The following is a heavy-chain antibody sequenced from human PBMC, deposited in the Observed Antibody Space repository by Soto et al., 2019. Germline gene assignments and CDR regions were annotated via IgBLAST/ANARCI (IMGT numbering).Heavy chain of an antibody. V-gene: IGHV3-74*01. Sequence: GGTLRLSCAASGFTFSGYWMHWVRQVPGKGLVWVSIISSDGSRTVYADSVKGRFTISRENAKNMLYLQMNSLTDEDTAVYYCARGAGYRFDPWGQGTLVTVSS. D-gene: IGHD5-12*01. CDR2: ISSDGSRT. J-gene: IGHJ5*02. CDR3: ARGAGYRFDP. CDR1: GFTFSGYW.